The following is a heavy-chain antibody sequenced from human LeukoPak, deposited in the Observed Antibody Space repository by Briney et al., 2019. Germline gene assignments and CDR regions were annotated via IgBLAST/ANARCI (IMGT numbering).Heavy chain of an antibody. Sequence: GESLKISCKGSGYSFSSYWIVWVRQMPGKGLEWMGIIYPGDSDTRYSPSFQGQVTISADKSISTAYLQWSSLKASDTAMYYCTRQRSGSYFPDLYDYWGQGTLVTVSS. CDR2: IYPGDSDT. D-gene: IGHD1-26*01. V-gene: IGHV5-51*01. CDR1: GYSFSSYW. CDR3: TRQRSGSYFPDLYDY. J-gene: IGHJ4*02.